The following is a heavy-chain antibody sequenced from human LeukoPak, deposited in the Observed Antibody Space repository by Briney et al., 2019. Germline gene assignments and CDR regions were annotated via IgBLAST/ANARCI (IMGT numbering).Heavy chain of an antibody. CDR3: ARIRCGSGPEICYNY. Sequence: SETLSLTCAVSGVSLTVYYWCWIWQSPGKGLEWIGEVPINVYSKYNPSLKSRVSISVDTSENQLSLRLSSVTAADTSIYYCARIRCGSGPEICYNYWAQGTLVTVSS. D-gene: IGHD3-10*02. CDR1: GVSLTVYY. V-gene: IGHV4-34*01. CDR2: VPINVYS. J-gene: IGHJ4*02.